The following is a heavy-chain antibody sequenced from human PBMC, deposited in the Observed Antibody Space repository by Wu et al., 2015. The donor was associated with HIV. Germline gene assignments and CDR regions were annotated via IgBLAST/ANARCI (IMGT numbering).Heavy chain of an antibody. CDR2: IIPIFGIP. CDR3: AKDLTQNSPPVQH. J-gene: IGHJ1*01. D-gene: IGHD2/OR15-2a*01. V-gene: IGHV1-69*13. CDR1: GGTFSSYA. Sequence: QVQLVQSGAEVKKPGSSVKVSCKASGGTFSSYAISWVRQAPGQGPEWMGRIIPIFGIPNYAKKFQGRVTITADESTSTAYMELSSLRSEDTAVYYCAKDLTQNSPPVQHWGQGTLVTVSS.